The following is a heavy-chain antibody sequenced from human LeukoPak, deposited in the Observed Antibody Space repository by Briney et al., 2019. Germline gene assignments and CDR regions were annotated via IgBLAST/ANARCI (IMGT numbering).Heavy chain of an antibody. D-gene: IGHD3-22*01. V-gene: IGHV3-20*04. Sequence: GGSLRLSCAASGFTFDDHGMSWVRQAPGKGLEWVSGINWNGGGTGYADSVKGRFTISRDSAKNSLYLQMNSLRAEDTALYYCARGYYEYSFDYWGQGTLVTVSS. J-gene: IGHJ4*02. CDR2: INWNGGGT. CDR1: GFTFDDHG. CDR3: ARGYYEYSFDY.